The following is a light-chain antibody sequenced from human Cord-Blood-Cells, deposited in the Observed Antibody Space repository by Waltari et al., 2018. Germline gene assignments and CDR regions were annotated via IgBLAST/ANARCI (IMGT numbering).Light chain of an antibody. J-gene: IGLJ3*02. CDR1: SSDVGSYNL. CDR3: CSYAGSSTYWV. V-gene: IGLV2-23*01. CDR2: EGS. Sequence: QSALTQPASVSGSPGQSITISCTGTSSDVGSYNLVSCYQQHPGKAPKLMIYEGSKRPSGVSNRFSGSKAGNTASPTISGLQAEDEADYYCCSYAGSSTYWVFGGGTKLTVL.